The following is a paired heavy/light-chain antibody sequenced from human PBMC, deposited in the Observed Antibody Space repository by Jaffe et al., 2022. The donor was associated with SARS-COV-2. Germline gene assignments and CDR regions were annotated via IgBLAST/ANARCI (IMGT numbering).Heavy chain of an antibody. CDR1: GFTFSNYW. CDR3: VAWAVGVIGGYDY. Sequence: EVQLVESGGGLVQPGGSLRLSCAASGFTFSNYWMSWVRQAPGRGLEWVASIKHDGSERDHVDSVKGRFTISRDNVKNSLYLQMNSLRGEDTAVYYCVAWAVGVIGGYDYWGQGILVSVSS. D-gene: IGHD3-16*02. CDR2: IKHDGSER. J-gene: IGHJ4*02. V-gene: IGHV3-7*01.
Light chain of an antibody. CDR3: MQGLLSPTT. Sequence: DIVLAQSPLSLPVTPGEPASISCRSSQSLLHSRGYIYLDWYLQKPGRSPQLLIYLASNRASGVPDRFSGSGSGTDFTLKISRVEAEDVGVYYCMQGLLSPTTFGQGTRLEIK. J-gene: IGKJ5*01. CDR2: LAS. CDR1: QSLLHSRGYIY. V-gene: IGKV2-28*01.